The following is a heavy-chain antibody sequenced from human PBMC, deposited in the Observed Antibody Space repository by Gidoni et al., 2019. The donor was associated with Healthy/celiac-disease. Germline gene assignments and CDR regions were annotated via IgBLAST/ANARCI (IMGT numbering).Heavy chain of an antibody. CDR3: ARVGGNYYYYGIDV. Sequence: EVQLVESGGGLVKPGGSLRLSCAASGFTFSSYSMNWVRQAPGKGLEWVSSIRSSSSYIYYADSVKGRFTISRDNAKNSLYLQMNSLRAEDTAVYYCARVGGNYYYYGIDVWGQGTTVTVSS. CDR1: GFTFSSYS. CDR2: IRSSSSYI. V-gene: IGHV3-21*01. J-gene: IGHJ6*02.